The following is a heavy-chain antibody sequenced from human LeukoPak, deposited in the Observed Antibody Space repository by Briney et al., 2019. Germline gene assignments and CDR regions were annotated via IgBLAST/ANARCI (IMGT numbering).Heavy chain of an antibody. V-gene: IGHV3-23*01. CDR1: GFTFSSYA. CDR3: AKFLVGNGFLEWLSYFDY. D-gene: IGHD3-3*01. CDR2: ISGSGGST. J-gene: IGHJ4*02. Sequence: GGSLRLSCAASGFTFSSYAMSWVRQAPGKGLEWVSAISGSGGSTYYADSVKGRFTISRDNSKNTLYLQMNSLRAEDTAVYYCAKFLVGNGFLEWLSYFDYWGQGTLVTVSS.